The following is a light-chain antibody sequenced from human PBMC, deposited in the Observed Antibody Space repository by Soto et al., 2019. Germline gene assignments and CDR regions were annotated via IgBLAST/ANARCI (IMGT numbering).Light chain of an antibody. CDR1: QDITNS. CDR3: QQYDNLT. Sequence: DIQMTQSPSSLSPSIGDRVIITCQASQDITNSLNLYQQTSGRVPNLLFYDTSTLPAGVPSRFGGSAYGAHFIFTFSSLQPEDLATYSCQQYDNLTFGQGTRLDIK. V-gene: IGKV1-33*01. CDR2: DTS. J-gene: IGKJ5*01.